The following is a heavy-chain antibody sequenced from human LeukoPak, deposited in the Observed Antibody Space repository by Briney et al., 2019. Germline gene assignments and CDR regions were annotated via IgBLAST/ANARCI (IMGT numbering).Heavy chain of an antibody. CDR3: ARDWAGNGLLWFGELLPYNWFDP. CDR2: INPSGGST. V-gene: IGHV1-46*01. Sequence: GGSLRLSCAASGYTFTSYYMHWVRQAPGQGLEWMGIINPSGGSTSYAQKFQGRVTMTRDTSTSTVYMELSSLRSEDTAVYYCARDWAGNGLLWFGELLPYNWFDPWGQGTLVTVSS. CDR1: GYTFTSYY. J-gene: IGHJ5*02. D-gene: IGHD3-10*01.